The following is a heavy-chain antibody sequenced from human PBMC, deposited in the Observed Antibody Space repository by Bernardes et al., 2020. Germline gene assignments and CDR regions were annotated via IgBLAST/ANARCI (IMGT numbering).Heavy chain of an antibody. CDR1: GFTFSDYS. CDR2: ISGSGSTI. J-gene: IGHJ4*02. Sequence: GGALSRPCAASGFTFSDYSMTWPPPAPGEGLGGGSYISGSGSTIYNADSVKGRFTISRDNAKNSLYLQMNSLRAEDTAVYYCARGKRYFDYWGQGTLGTVSS. D-gene: IGHD1-1*01. V-gene: IGHV3-11*01. CDR3: ARGKRYFDY.